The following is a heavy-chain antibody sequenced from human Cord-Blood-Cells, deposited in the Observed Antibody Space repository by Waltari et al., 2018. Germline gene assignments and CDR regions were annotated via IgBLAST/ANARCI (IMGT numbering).Heavy chain of an antibody. CDR2: ISGSGGST. Sequence: EVQLLESGGGLVQPGGSLRLSCAASGFTFSSYAMSWVRQAPGKGLEWVSAISGSGGSTYYAASVKGRFTISRDNSKNTLYLQMNSLRADDTAVYYCAKELRYFDWLLTYFDYWGQGTLVTVSS. D-gene: IGHD3-9*01. J-gene: IGHJ4*02. CDR3: AKELRYFDWLLTYFDY. V-gene: IGHV3-23*01. CDR1: GFTFSSYA.